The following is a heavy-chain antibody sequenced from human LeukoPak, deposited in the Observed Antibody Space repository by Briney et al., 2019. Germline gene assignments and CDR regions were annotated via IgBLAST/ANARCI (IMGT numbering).Heavy chain of an antibody. J-gene: IGHJ6*02. D-gene: IGHD3-10*01. V-gene: IGHV3-30*03. CDR2: ISYDGSNK. Sequence: GGSLRLSCAASGFTFSSYGMHWVRQAPGKGLEWVAVISYDGSNKYYADSVKGRFTISRDNSKNTLYLQMNSLRAEDTAVYYCEVRGTYYYYYGMDVWGQGTTVTVSS. CDR1: GFTFSSYG. CDR3: EVRGTYYYYYGMDV.